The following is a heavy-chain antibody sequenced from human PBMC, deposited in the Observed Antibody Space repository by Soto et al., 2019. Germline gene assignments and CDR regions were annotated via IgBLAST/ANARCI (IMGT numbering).Heavy chain of an antibody. CDR1: GGSFGGYY. J-gene: IGHJ6*02. V-gene: IGHV4-34*01. CDR2: INHSGST. CDR3: ARRYGDYVTGYYYSGMDV. Sequence: QVQLQQWGAGLLKTSETLSLTCAVYGGSFGGYYWSWIRQPPGKGLEWIGEINHSGSTNYNSSLKSRVTTSVDTSKNQFSLKLSSVTAADTSVYYCARRYGDYVTGYYYSGMDVWGQGTTVTVSS. D-gene: IGHD4-17*01.